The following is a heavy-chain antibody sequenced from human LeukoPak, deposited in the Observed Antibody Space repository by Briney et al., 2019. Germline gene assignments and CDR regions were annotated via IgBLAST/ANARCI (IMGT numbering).Heavy chain of an antibody. CDR2: IYYSGST. V-gene: IGHV4-31*03. Sequence: SQTLSLTCTVSGGSISSGGYYWSWIRQHPGKGLEGIGYIYYSGSTYYNPSLKSRVTISVDTSKNQFSLKLSSVTAADTAVYYCAREDYGDYWFDPWGQGTLVTVSS. CDR1: GGSISSGGYY. D-gene: IGHD4-17*01. CDR3: AREDYGDYWFDP. J-gene: IGHJ5*02.